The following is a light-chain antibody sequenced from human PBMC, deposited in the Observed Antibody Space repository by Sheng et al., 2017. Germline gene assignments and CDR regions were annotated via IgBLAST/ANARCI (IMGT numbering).Light chain of an antibody. CDR3: QQTFSTPQRT. Sequence: IQLTQSPSSLSASVGDRVTITCRASQPVSRYLNWYQQKPGKAPKLLIYAASGLQTGVPSRFSGSGSGTDLSISIDNLQPEDFAVYYCQQTFSTPQRTFGPGTKVEIK. V-gene: IGKV1-39*01. J-gene: IGKJ1*01. CDR2: AAS. CDR1: QPVSRY.